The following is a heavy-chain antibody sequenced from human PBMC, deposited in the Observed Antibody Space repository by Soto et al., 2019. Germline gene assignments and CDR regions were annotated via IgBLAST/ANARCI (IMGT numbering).Heavy chain of an antibody. D-gene: IGHD1-26*01. CDR3: ARVLVGTYYFDY. Sequence: QVQLQESGPGLVKPSETLSLTCTVSGGSVSSGSYYWSWIRQPPGKGLEWIGYIYYSGSTNYNPSLKNRVTISVDTSKNQFSLKLSSVTAADTAVYYCARVLVGTYYFDYWGQGTLVTVSS. CDR1: GGSVSSGSYY. V-gene: IGHV4-61*01. CDR2: IYYSGST. J-gene: IGHJ4*02.